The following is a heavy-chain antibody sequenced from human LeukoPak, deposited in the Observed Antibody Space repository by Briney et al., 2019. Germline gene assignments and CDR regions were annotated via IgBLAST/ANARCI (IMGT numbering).Heavy chain of an antibody. J-gene: IGHJ4*02. V-gene: IGHV3-23*01. Sequence: GGPLRLSCAAPGFTFSSYGMSWVRQAPGKGLEWVSAISGSGGSTYYADSVKGRFTISRDNAKNSLYLQMNSLRAEDTAVYYCARASTYYDFWSGYYDFDYWGQGTLVTVSS. CDR3: ARASTYYDFWSGYYDFDY. CDR1: GFTFSSYG. CDR2: ISGSGGST. D-gene: IGHD3-3*01.